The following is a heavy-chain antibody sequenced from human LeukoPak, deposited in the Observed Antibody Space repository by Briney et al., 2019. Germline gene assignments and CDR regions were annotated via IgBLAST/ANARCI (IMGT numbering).Heavy chain of an antibody. J-gene: IGHJ6*03. CDR2: IWYGGSNK. CDR3: ARSGYCSSTSCHYYYYYYMDV. CDR1: GFTFSSYG. Sequence: GGSLRLSCAASGFTFSSYGMHWVRQAPGKGLEWVAVIWYGGSNKYYADSVKGRFTISRDNSKNTLYLQMNSLRAEDTAVYYCARSGYCSSTSCHYYYYYYMDVWGKGTTVTVSS. D-gene: IGHD2-2*01. V-gene: IGHV3-33*01.